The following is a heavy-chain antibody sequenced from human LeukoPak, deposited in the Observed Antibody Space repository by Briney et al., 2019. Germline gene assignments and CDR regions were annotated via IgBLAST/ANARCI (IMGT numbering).Heavy chain of an antibody. J-gene: IGHJ4*02. V-gene: IGHV4-59*01. D-gene: IGHD5-18*01. CDR1: GGSISSYY. Sequence: SETLSLTCTVSGGSISSYYWSWIRQPPGKGLEWIGYIYYSGSTNYNPSLKSRVTISVDTSKNQFSLKLSSVTAADTAVYYCARGSDTAMVTLDYRGQGTLVTVSS. CDR3: ARGSDTAMVTLDY. CDR2: IYYSGST.